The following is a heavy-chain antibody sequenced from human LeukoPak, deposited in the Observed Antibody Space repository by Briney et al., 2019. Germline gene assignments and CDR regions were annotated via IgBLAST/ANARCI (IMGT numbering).Heavy chain of an antibody. CDR1: GGSFSGYY. CDR2: INHSGST. D-gene: IGHD3-10*01. CDR3: ARGLPSVGVIITKSGWFDP. V-gene: IGHV4-34*01. Sequence: ASETLSLTCAVYGGSFSGYYWSWIRQPPGKGLEWIGEINHSGSTNYNPSLKSRVTISVDTSKNQFSLKLSSVTAADTAVYYCARGLPSVGVIITKSGWFDPWGQGTLVTVSP. J-gene: IGHJ5*02.